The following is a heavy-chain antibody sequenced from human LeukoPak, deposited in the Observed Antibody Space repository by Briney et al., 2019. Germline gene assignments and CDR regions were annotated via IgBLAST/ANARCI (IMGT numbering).Heavy chain of an antibody. V-gene: IGHV3-15*05. CDR1: GFTFTNAW. Sequence: RPGGSLRLSCAASGFTFTNAWMSWVRQAPGKGLEGVGRIKSIGDGGTTEYTAPVQGRFTISRDDSRNTLYLQMNSLKTEDTAVYYCTTGRDRWQLLFDIWGQGTMVAVSS. CDR3: TTGRDRWQLLFDI. J-gene: IGHJ3*02. CDR2: IKSIGDGGTT. D-gene: IGHD4-23*01.